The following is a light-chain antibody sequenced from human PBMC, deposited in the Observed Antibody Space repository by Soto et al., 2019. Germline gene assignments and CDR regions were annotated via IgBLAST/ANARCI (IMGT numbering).Light chain of an antibody. J-gene: IGLJ1*01. V-gene: IGLV2-14*02. CDR3: CSYTSSSPYV. Sequence: QSALTQPASVSGSPGQSITISCAGTSSDVGSHPLVSWYQQHPGKAPKLMISEDTKRPSGVSNRFSGSKSGNTASLTISGLQAEDEADYYCCSYTSSSPYVFGTGTKVTVL. CDR1: SSDVGSHPL. CDR2: EDT.